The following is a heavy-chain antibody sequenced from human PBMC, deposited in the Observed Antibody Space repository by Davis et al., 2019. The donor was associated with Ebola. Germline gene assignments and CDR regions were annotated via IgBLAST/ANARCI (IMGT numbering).Heavy chain of an antibody. J-gene: IGHJ6*02. CDR1: GFTFSSYG. D-gene: IGHD2-2*01. V-gene: IGHV3-30*18. CDR2: ISYDGSNK. CDR3: AKEIAEYQLLLYYYYYGMDV. Sequence: GESLKISCAASGFTFSSYGMHWVRQAPGKGLEWVAVISYDGSNKYYADSVKGRFTISRDDSKNTLYLQMNSLRAEDTAVYYCAKEIAEYQLLLYYYYYGMDVWGQGTAVTVSS.